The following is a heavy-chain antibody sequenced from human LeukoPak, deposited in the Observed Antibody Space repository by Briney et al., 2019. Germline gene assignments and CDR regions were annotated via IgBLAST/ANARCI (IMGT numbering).Heavy chain of an antibody. CDR1: GFTFDDYA. Sequence: SGGSLRLSCAASGFTFDDYAMHWVRQAPGKGLEWVSGISWSSGTIDYADSVKGRFTISRDNAKNSLYLQMNSLRPEDTALYYCAKDETYGSGSADYWGQGTLVTVSS. CDR2: ISWSSGTI. D-gene: IGHD3-10*01. J-gene: IGHJ4*02. V-gene: IGHV3-9*01. CDR3: AKDETYGSGSADY.